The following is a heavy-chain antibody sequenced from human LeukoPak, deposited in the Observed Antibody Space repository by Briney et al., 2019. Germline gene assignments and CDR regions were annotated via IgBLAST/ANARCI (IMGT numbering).Heavy chain of an antibody. Sequence: PSETLSLTCTVSGGSISSYYWSWIRQPPGKGLEWIGYTYYSGSTNYNPSLKSRVTISVDTSKNQFSLKLSSVTAADTAVYYCARGSAVRGVIVLDYWGQGTLVTVSS. V-gene: IGHV4-59*01. CDR1: GGSISSYY. CDR2: TYYSGST. CDR3: ARGSAVRGVIVLDY. J-gene: IGHJ4*02. D-gene: IGHD3-10*01.